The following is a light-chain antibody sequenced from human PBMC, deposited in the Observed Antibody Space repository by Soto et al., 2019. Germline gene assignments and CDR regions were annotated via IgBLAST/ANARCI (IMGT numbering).Light chain of an antibody. CDR2: AAS. V-gene: IGKV1-39*01. CDR3: QQSYSTPWT. Sequence: DLQMTQSPSSLSASVGDRVTITCRASQSISSYLNWYQQKPGKAPKLLIYAASSLQSGVPSRFSGSGSGTDFTLTISSLQPEDFATYYCQQSYSTPWTFGQGTMVEIK. J-gene: IGKJ1*01. CDR1: QSISSY.